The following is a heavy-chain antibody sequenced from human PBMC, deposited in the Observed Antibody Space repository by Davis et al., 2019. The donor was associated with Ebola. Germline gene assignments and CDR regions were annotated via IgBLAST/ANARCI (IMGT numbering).Heavy chain of an antibody. CDR2: INPSGGST. D-gene: IGHD2-15*01. V-gene: IGHV1-46*01. J-gene: IGHJ6*04. CDR3: AREIVVVVAVTGYYYYGMDV. CDR1: GFTFSSHG. Sequence: MPGGSLRLSCAASGFTFSSHGMHWVRQAPGQGLEWMGIINPSGGSTSYAQKFQGRVTMTRDTSTSTVYMELSSLRSEDTAVYYCAREIVVVVAVTGYYYYGMDVWGKGTTVTVSS.